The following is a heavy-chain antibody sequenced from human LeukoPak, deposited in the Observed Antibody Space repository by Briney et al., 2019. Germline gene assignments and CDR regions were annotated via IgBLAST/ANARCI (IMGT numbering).Heavy chain of an antibody. D-gene: IGHD2-2*01. CDR3: ARTTLVKYSTSLYYYYYMDV. CDR2: INHSGST. Sequence: PSETLSLTCAVYGGSFSGYYWSWIRQPPGKGLEWIGEINHSGSTNYNPSLTSRVTISVDTSKNQFSLKLSSVTAADTAVYYCARTTLVKYSTSLYYYYYMDVWGKGTTVTVSS. CDR1: GGSFSGYY. J-gene: IGHJ6*03. V-gene: IGHV4-34*01.